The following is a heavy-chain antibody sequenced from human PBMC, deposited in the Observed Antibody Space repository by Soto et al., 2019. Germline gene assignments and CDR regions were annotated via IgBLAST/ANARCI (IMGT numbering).Heavy chain of an antibody. J-gene: IGHJ5*01. CDR1: GYSFTSYW. CDR2: IYPGDSDT. Sequence: GESLKISCKGSGYSFTSYWIGWVRQMPGKGLEWMGIIYPGDSDTRYSPSFQGQVTISADKSISTAYLQWSSLKASDTAMYYCARRHEGRIVVGALAIIESPNPLQPLSWG. V-gene: IGHV5-51*01. CDR3: ARRHEGRIVVGALAIIESPNPLQPLS. D-gene: IGHD2-2*01.